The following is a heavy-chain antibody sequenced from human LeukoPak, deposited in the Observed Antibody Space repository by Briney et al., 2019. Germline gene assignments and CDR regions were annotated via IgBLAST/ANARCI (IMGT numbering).Heavy chain of an antibody. CDR3: VREKSGGTYDY. J-gene: IGHJ4*02. V-gene: IGHV1-46*01. CDR2: IRPGDTRT. Sequence: ASVKVSCKASGYTFTAYYIQWVRQAPGQGLEWMGTIRPGDTRTTYAQKFQGRVIMTWDMSTTTGYMELSSLRSEDTAVYYCVREKSGGTYDYWGQGTLATVSS. CDR1: GYTFTAYY. D-gene: IGHD3-16*01.